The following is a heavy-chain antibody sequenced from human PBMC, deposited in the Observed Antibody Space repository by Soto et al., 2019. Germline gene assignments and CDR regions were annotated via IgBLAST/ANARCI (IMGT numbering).Heavy chain of an antibody. J-gene: IGHJ4*02. Sequence: SVKVSCKAYGATFTSYTVNWVRQSRGQPPEWIGWILVGSGQTNSAQKFQGRVAITRDMSTYTAYLELNRLRSDDSAVYYCAAISSVYYRVFDYWGQGTTVTVSS. D-gene: IGHD3-22*01. V-gene: IGHV1-58*01. CDR1: GATFTSYT. CDR2: ILVGSGQT. CDR3: AAISSVYYRVFDY.